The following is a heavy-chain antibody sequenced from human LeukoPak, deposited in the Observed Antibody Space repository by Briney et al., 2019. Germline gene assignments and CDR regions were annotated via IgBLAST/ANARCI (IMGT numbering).Heavy chain of an antibody. CDR3: ARAMAYCGDDCYERGYYFDY. Sequence: PGASLRLSCAASGFTFSDYAMSWVRQAPRKGPEWLSSLGGNNIHTKSADFVRGRFTISRDNSKNMLYLQMNSLRAEDTAVNYCARAMAYCGDDCYERGYYFDYWGQGTQVTVSS. D-gene: IGHD2-21*02. CDR2: LGGNNIHT. V-gene: IGHV3-23*01. CDR1: GFTFSDYA. J-gene: IGHJ4*02.